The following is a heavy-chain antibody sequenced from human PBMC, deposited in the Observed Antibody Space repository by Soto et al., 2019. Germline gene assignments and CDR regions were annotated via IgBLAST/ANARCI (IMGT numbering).Heavy chain of an antibody. CDR1: GFTVSSNY. CDR3: ARDPSPGGYYSYFDH. CDR2: IYSGGST. Sequence: GGSLRLSCAASGFTVSSNYMSWVRQAPGKGLEWVSVIYSGGSTYYADSVKGRFTISRDNSKNTLYLQMNSLRAEDTAVYYCARDPSPGGYYSYFDHCGTGTMVTVSA. V-gene: IGHV3-66*01. D-gene: IGHD3-22*01. J-gene: IGHJ4*02.